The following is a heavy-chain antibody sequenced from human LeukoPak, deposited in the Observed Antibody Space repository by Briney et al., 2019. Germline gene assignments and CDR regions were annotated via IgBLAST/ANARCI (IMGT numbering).Heavy chain of an antibody. J-gene: IGHJ4*02. Sequence: QPGGSLRLSCAASGFTFSSYAMSWVRQAPGKGLEWVSGISGYGGTTYHADSVEGRFTISRENSKTTLYLQMNSLRAEDTAVYYCAKARSPLANCGGDCYSPFDYWGQGTLVTVSS. CDR1: GFTFSSYA. D-gene: IGHD2-21*01. CDR2: ISGYGGTT. CDR3: AKARSPLANCGGDCYSPFDY. V-gene: IGHV3-23*01.